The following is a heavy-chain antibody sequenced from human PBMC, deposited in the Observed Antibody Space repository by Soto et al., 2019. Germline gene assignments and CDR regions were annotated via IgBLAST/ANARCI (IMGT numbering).Heavy chain of an antibody. J-gene: IGHJ5*02. CDR1: GGTFSSYA. D-gene: IGHD3-22*01. V-gene: IGHV1-69*13. Sequence: SSVKVSCKASGGTFSSYAISWVRQAPGEGLEWMGGIIPIFGTANYAQKFQGRVTITADESTSTAYMELSSLRSEDTAVYYCARDRGYYDSSGLHWFDPWGQGTLVTSPQ. CDR2: IIPIFGTA. CDR3: ARDRGYYDSSGLHWFDP.